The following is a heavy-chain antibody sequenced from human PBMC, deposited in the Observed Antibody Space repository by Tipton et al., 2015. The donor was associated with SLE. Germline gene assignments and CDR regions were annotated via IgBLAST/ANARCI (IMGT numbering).Heavy chain of an antibody. Sequence: LRLSCTVSGGSISSYYWSWIRQPPGKGLEWIGYIYYSGSTNYDPSLKSRVTISVDTSKNQFSLKLSSVTAADTAVYYCARVRGRGYFQHWGQGTLVTVSS. CDR3: ARVRGRGYFQH. V-gene: IGHV4-59*01. D-gene: IGHD3-10*01. CDR1: GGSISSYY. CDR2: IYYSGST. J-gene: IGHJ1*01.